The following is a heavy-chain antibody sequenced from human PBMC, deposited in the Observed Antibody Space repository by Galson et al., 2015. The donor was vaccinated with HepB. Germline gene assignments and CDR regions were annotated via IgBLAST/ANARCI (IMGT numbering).Heavy chain of an antibody. CDR3: ARGYYDFWSGYYAYFDY. CDR1: GYTFTSYG. V-gene: IGHV1-18*04. D-gene: IGHD3-3*01. Sequence: SVKVSCKASGYTFTSYGISWVRQAPGQGLEWMGWISAYNGNTNYAQKLQGRVTMTTDTSTSTAYMELRSLRSDDTAVYYCARGYYDFWSGYYAYFDYWGQGTLVTVSS. J-gene: IGHJ4*02. CDR2: ISAYNGNT.